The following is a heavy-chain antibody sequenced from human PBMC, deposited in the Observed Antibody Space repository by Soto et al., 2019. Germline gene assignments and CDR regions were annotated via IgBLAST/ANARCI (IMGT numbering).Heavy chain of an antibody. CDR2: INPNSGGT. CDR1: GYTFTGYY. Sequence: ASVKVSCKASGYTFTGYYMHWVRQAPGQGLEWMGWINPNSGGTNYAQKFQGWVTMTRDTSISTAYMELSRLRSDDTAVYYCTRDLNILTGYFKHDYWGQGTLVTVSS. CDR3: TRDLNILTGYFKHDY. D-gene: IGHD3-9*01. V-gene: IGHV1-2*04. J-gene: IGHJ4*02.